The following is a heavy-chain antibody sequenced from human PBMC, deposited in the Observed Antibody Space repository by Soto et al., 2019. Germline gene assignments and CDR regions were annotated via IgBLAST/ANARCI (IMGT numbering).Heavy chain of an antibody. CDR3: AKGLSTYYYGSGSYRSILNAFDI. CDR1: GFTFSSYA. V-gene: IGHV3-23*01. CDR2: ISGSGGST. Sequence: GGSLRLSCAASGFTFSSYAMSWVRQAPGKGLEWVSAISGSGGSTYYADSVKGRFTISRDNSKNTLYLQMNSLRAEDTAVYYCAKGLSTYYYGSGSYRSILNAFDIWGQGTMVTVSS. J-gene: IGHJ3*02. D-gene: IGHD3-10*01.